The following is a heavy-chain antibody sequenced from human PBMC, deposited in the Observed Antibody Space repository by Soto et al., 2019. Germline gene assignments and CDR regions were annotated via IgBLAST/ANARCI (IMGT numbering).Heavy chain of an antibody. J-gene: IGHJ4*02. Sequence: PSETLSLTCTVSGGSVSSGSYYWSWIRQPPGKGLEWIGYIYYSGSTNYNPSLKSRVTISVDTSKNQFSLKLSSVTAADTAVYYCASVIDTAMVIPDEWGQGTLVTVSS. D-gene: IGHD5-18*01. CDR1: GGSVSSGSYY. CDR2: IYYSGST. V-gene: IGHV4-61*01. CDR3: ASVIDTAMVIPDE.